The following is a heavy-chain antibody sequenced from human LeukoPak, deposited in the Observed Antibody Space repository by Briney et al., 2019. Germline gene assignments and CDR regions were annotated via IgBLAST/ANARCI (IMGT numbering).Heavy chain of an antibody. V-gene: IGHV4-34*01. J-gene: IGHJ4*02. CDR1: GGSFSGYY. Sequence: SETLSLTCAVYGGSFSGYYWSWIRQPPEKGLEWIGEINHSGSTNYNPSLKSRVTISVDTSKNQFSLKLSSVTAADTAVYYCARGRRSTSLDYWGQGTLVTVSS. CDR2: INHSGST. CDR3: ARGRRSTSLDY.